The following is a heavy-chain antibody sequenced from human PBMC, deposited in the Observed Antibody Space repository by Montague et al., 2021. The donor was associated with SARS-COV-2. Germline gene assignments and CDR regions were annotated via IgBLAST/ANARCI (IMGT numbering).Heavy chain of an antibody. Sequence: SETLSLTCTVSGDSVSSSDHYWGWIRQPPGKGLEWLGIVYYSGYTYYNPSVKGRVTISIDTSKNQFSLKLNSLTATDTAIYHCARRRLREDYVDFWGQGTLLTVSS. J-gene: IGHJ4*02. V-gene: IGHV4-39*01. D-gene: IGHD4-17*01. CDR3: ARRRLREDYVDF. CDR1: GDSVSSSDHY. CDR2: VYYSGYT.